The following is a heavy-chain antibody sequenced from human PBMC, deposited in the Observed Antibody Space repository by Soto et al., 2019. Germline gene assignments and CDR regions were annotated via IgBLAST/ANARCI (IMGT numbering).Heavy chain of an antibody. CDR3: ASQQQLATYNWFDP. J-gene: IGHJ5*02. V-gene: IGHV4-59*01. Sequence: QVQLQESGPGLVKPSETLSLTCTVSGGSISPYYWNWVRQPPGKGLEWIGYIYYSGTTNYNPSLKRRVTISIDTSKNQFSLKLRSVTAADTAMYYCASQQQLATYNWFDPWGQGILVTVSS. CDR2: IYYSGTT. CDR1: GGSISPYY. D-gene: IGHD6-13*01.